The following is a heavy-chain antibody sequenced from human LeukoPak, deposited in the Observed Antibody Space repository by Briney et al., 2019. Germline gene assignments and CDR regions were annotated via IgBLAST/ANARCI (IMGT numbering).Heavy chain of an antibody. CDR1: GGSISSYY. CDR3: ARDRSSSSWYPYYFDY. J-gene: IGHJ4*02. Sequence: SETLSLTCTASGGSISSYYWSWIRQPAGKGLEWIGRIYTSGSTNYNPSLTSRVTMSVDTSKNQFSLKLSSVTAADTAVYYCARDRSSSSWYPYYFDYWGQGTLVTVSS. D-gene: IGHD6-13*01. CDR2: IYTSGST. V-gene: IGHV4-4*07.